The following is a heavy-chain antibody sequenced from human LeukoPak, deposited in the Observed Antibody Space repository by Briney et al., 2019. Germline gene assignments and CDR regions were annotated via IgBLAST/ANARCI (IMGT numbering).Heavy chain of an antibody. V-gene: IGHV4-59*01. CDR1: GGSISSYY. CDR2: IYYSGST. CDR3: AREAAYCGGDCPDAFDI. J-gene: IGHJ3*02. D-gene: IGHD2-21*01. Sequence: PSETLSLTCTVSGGSISSYYWSWIRQPPGKGLEWIGYIYYSGSTNYNPSLKSRVTISVDTSKNQFSLKLSSVTAADTAVYYCAREAAYCGGDCPDAFDIWGQGTMVTVSS.